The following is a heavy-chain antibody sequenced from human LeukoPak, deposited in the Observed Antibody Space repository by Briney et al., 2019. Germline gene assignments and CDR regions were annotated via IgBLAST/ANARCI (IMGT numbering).Heavy chain of an antibody. D-gene: IGHD6-19*01. J-gene: IGHJ4*02. CDR3: ARWSPPGYSSGWYDDYFDY. CDR1: GGSISSSSYY. V-gene: IGHV4-39*01. Sequence: LETLSLTCTVSGGSISSSSYYWGWIRQPPGKGLEWIGSIYYSGSTYYNPSLKSRVTISVDTSKNQFSLKLSSVTAADTAVYYCARWSPPGYSSGWYDDYFDYWGQGTLVTVSS. CDR2: IYYSGST.